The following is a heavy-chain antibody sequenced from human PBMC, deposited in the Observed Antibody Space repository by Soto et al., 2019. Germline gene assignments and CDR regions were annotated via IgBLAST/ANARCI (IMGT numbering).Heavy chain of an antibody. CDR1: GFRFDDYG. Sequence: EVQLVESGGGLVQPGRSLRLSCAASGFRFDDYGMHWVRQVPGKGLEWVSGISYYSGSIGYADSVKGRFTISRDNAKISRYLQMNSVRAEDTALYYCAKSMGGTANCMDVWGQGNTVTVSS. D-gene: IGHD3-16*01. CDR3: AKSMGGTANCMDV. J-gene: IGHJ6*02. CDR2: ISYYSGSI. V-gene: IGHV3-9*01.